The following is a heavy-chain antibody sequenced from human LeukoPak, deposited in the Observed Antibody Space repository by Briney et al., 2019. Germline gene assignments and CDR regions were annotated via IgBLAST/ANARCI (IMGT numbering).Heavy chain of an antibody. CDR1: GLTFRNYW. Sequence: GGPLRLSCAASGLTFRNYWMHWVRHAPGKGLVGVSRIKGDGSSTNYADSVKGRFTISRDNAKNTLYLQMNSLRAEDTAVYYCASSTYYYDSSGYQDCWGQGTLVTVSS. CDR2: IKGDGSST. V-gene: IGHV3-74*01. CDR3: ASSTYYYDSSGYQDC. D-gene: IGHD3-22*01. J-gene: IGHJ4*02.